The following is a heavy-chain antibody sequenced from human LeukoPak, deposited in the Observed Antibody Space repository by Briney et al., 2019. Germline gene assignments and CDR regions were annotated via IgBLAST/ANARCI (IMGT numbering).Heavy chain of an antibody. Sequence: ASVKVSCKASGYTFTSYYMHWVRQAPGQGLEWMGIINPSGGSTSYAQKLQGRVTMTTDTSTSTAYMELRSLRSDDTAVYYCARDLSPIFGVVKGGIDYWGQGTLVTISS. CDR1: GYTFTSYY. CDR2: INPSGGST. D-gene: IGHD3-3*01. J-gene: IGHJ4*02. V-gene: IGHV1-46*01. CDR3: ARDLSPIFGVVKGGIDY.